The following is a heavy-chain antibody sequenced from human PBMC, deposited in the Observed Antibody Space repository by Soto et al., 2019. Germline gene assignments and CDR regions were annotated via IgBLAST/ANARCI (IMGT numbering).Heavy chain of an antibody. J-gene: IGHJ6*02. CDR1: GGSFSGYY. Sequence: SETLSLTCAVYGGSFSGYYWSWIRQPPGKGLEWIGEINHSGRTNYNPSLKSRVIISVDTSKNQFSLKLSSVTAADTAVYYCAGGGYCSGGKCSSPGYYYYYGMDVWGQGTTVTVSS. V-gene: IGHV4-34*01. CDR3: AGGGYCSGGKCSSPGYYYYYGMDV. D-gene: IGHD2-15*01. CDR2: INHSGRT.